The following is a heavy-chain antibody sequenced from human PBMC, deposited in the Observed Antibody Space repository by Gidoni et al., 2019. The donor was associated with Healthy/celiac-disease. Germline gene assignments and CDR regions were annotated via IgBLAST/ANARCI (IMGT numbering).Heavy chain of an antibody. J-gene: IGHJ4*02. CDR3: AREGHLWFGELLYSLDY. CDR1: GFTVCSYS. D-gene: IGHD3-10*01. Sequence: EVQLVESGGVLVQPGGSLRLSCAASGFTVCSYSMNWVRQAPGKGLEWVSYISSISSTIYYADSVKGRFTISRDNAKNSLYLQMNSLRDEDTAVYYCAREGHLWFGELLYSLDYWGQGTLVTVSS. V-gene: IGHV3-48*02. CDR2: ISSISSTI.